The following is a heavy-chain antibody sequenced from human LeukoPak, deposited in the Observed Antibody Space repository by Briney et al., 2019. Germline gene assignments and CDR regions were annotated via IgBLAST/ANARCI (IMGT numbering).Heavy chain of an antibody. V-gene: IGHV1-2*02. CDR1: GYTFTGYY. Sequence: ASVKVSCKASGYTFTGYYMHWVRQAPGQGLEWMGWINPNRGGTNYAQKFQGRVTMTRDTSISTAYMELGSLRSEDTAVYYCARANSGYDLDDYWGQGTLVTVSS. J-gene: IGHJ4*02. D-gene: IGHD5-12*01. CDR3: ARANSGYDLDDY. CDR2: INPNRGGT.